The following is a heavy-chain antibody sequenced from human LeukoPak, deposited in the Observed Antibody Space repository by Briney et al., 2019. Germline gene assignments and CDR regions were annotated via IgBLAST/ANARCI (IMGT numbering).Heavy chain of an antibody. CDR1: GFTFSSYD. V-gene: IGHV3-13*01. CDR2: IGAAGDT. J-gene: IGHJ6*02. Sequence: GGSLRLSCAASGFTFSSYDKHWVRQATGKGLEWVSGIGAAGDTYYAGSVKGRFTISRENAKKSMYLQMNSLRDGDTAVYYCARKWTLDVWGQGTTVTVSS. D-gene: IGHD2-8*01. CDR3: ARKWTLDV.